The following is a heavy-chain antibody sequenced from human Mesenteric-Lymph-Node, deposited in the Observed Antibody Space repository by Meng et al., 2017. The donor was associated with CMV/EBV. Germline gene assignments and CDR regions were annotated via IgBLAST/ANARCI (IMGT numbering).Heavy chain of an antibody. CDR3: ARQLSSGAPALP. Sequence: CKAYGYTFTGYYIHWVRQAPGQGLEWMGRIDPDSGGTDYAQKFQGRVTMTRDTSVSTAYMELSRLRSDDTAVYYCARQLSSGAPALPWGQGTLVTVSS. CDR1: GYTFTGYY. V-gene: IGHV1-2*06. J-gene: IGHJ5*02. D-gene: IGHD1-1*01. CDR2: IDPDSGGT.